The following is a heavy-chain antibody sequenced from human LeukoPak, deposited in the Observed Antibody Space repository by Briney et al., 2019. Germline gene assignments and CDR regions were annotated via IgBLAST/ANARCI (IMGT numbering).Heavy chain of an antibody. CDR3: VRVKGTYFDF. J-gene: IGHJ4*02. CDR2: ISASGSNI. Sequence: GGSLRLSCAVSAFPFSSYSMNWVRQAPGKGLEWVSYISASGSNIYYLDAVKGRFTVSRDNAMNSLFLQMDRPRAEDTAIYYCVRVKGTYFDFWGQGTLVTVSS. CDR1: AFPFSSYS. D-gene: IGHD1-1*01. V-gene: IGHV3-48*01.